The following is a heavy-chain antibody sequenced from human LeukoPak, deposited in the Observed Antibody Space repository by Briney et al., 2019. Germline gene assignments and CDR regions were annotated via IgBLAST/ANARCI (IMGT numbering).Heavy chain of an antibody. CDR3: ARGPRRNWFDP. J-gene: IGHJ5*02. Sequence: ASVKVSCKASGYTFTGYYMHWVRQAPGQGLERMGWINLNSGGTNYAQKFQGRVTMTRDTSISTAYMELSRLRSDDTAVYYCARGPRRNWFDPWGQGTLVTVSS. V-gene: IGHV1-2*02. CDR1: GYTFTGYY. CDR2: INLNSGGT. D-gene: IGHD6-6*01.